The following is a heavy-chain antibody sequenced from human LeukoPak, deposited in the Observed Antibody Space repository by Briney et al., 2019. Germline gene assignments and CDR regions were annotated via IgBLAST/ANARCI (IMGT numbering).Heavy chain of an antibody. V-gene: IGHV1-69*05. J-gene: IGHJ6*03. Sequence: ASVKVSCKASGGTFSSYAISWVRQAPGQGLERMGRIIPIFGTANYAQKFQGRVTITTDESTSTAYMELSSLRSEDTAVYYCARDLGIAVAAIGYYYYMDVWGKGTTVTVSS. CDR2: IIPIFGTA. CDR1: GGTFSSYA. D-gene: IGHD6-19*01. CDR3: ARDLGIAVAAIGYYYYMDV.